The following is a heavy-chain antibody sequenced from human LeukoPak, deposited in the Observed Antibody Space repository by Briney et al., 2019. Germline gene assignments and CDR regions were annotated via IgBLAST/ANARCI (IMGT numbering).Heavy chain of an antibody. CDR1: GYTFTSYG. Sequence: ASVKVSCKASGYTFTSYGISWVRQAPGQGLEWMGWINPNSGGTNYAQKFQGRVTMTRDTSINTAYSTAYMELSRLRSDDTAVYYCARGGSRPGNWFDAWGQGTLVTVSS. J-gene: IGHJ5*02. D-gene: IGHD1-1*01. CDR3: ARGGSRPGNWFDA. V-gene: IGHV1-2*02. CDR2: INPNSGGT.